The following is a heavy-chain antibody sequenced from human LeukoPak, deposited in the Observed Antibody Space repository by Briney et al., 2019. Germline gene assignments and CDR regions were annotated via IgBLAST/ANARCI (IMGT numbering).Heavy chain of an antibody. J-gene: IGHJ4*02. CDR2: ISSSSSTI. V-gene: IGHV3-48*04. Sequence: GGSLRLSCAASGFTFSSYSMNWVRQAPGKGLEWVSYISSSSSTIYYADSVKGRFTISRDNARNSLYLQMNSLRAEDTAVYFCVRDVGAVRGEVYFDYWGQGTLVTVSS. CDR3: VRDVGAVRGEVYFDY. D-gene: IGHD3-10*01. CDR1: GFTFSSYS.